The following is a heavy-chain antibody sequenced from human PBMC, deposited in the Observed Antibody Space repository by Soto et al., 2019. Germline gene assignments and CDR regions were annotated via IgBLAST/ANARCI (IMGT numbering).Heavy chain of an antibody. D-gene: IGHD6-13*01. J-gene: IGHJ5*02. Sequence: KPSETLSLTCTVSGGSISSYYWSWIRQPPGKGLEWIGYIYYSGSTNYNPSLKSRVTISVDTSKNQFSLKLSSVTAADTAVYYCARDRGIAAAGTFSGPFDPWGQGTLVTVSS. CDR2: IYYSGST. CDR3: ARDRGIAAAGTFSGPFDP. V-gene: IGHV4-59*01. CDR1: GGSISSYY.